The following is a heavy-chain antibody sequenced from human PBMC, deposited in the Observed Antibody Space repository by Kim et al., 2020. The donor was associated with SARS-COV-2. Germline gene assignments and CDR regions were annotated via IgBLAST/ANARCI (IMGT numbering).Heavy chain of an antibody. CDR1: GASISSYS. Sequence: SETLSLTCTVSGASISSYSWSWIRQPPGKGLEWIGYIHYSGSTNHNPSLKGRVTISVDTSKNQISLRLSSVTAADTAVYHCASGGGAGATEFWGQGTLVT. D-gene: IGHD5-12*01. CDR3: ASGGGAGATEF. J-gene: IGHJ1*01. V-gene: IGHV4-59*01. CDR2: IHYSGST.